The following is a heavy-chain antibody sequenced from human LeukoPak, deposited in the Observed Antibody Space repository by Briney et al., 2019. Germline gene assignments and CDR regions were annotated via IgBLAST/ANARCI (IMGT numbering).Heavy chain of an antibody. V-gene: IGHV3-74*01. Sequence: GGALRLSCAASGFTFGNSWVHWVRQAPGKGLVWVSLINADGSTATYADSVKGRFTISRDNARNTLSLQMNSLTIEDTAVYYCVVVVEPPDSDGFDVWGQGTMITVSS. J-gene: IGHJ3*01. D-gene: IGHD1-14*01. CDR2: INADGSTA. CDR1: GFTFGNSW. CDR3: VVVVEPPDSDGFDV.